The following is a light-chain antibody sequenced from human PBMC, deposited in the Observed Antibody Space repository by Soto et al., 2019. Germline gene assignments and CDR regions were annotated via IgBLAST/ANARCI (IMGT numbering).Light chain of an antibody. J-gene: IGLJ2*01. CDR2: YDS. V-gene: IGLV3-21*04. Sequence: SYELTQPPSVSVAPGQTATLTCGGNNIGSESVHWHQQKPGQAPVLVIYYDSDRPSGIPERFSGSNSGNTATLTINRVEAGDEAAYYCQVWDKTSNHVVFGGGTKLTVL. CDR1: NIGSES. CDR3: QVWDKTSNHVV.